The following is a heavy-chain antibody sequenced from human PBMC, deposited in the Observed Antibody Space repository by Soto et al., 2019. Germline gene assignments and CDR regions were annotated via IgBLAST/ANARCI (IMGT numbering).Heavy chain of an antibody. Sequence: QVQLQESGPGLVKPSQTLSLTCTVSGGSISSGDYYWSWIRQPPGKGLEWIGYIYYSGSTYYNPSLKRRVTISVGTSKNQFSLKLSSVTAADTAVYYCARDHDYYDSSGYYQGAFDIWGQGTMVTVSS. CDR3: ARDHDYYDSSGYYQGAFDI. CDR1: GGSISSGDYY. D-gene: IGHD3-22*01. J-gene: IGHJ3*02. V-gene: IGHV4-30-4*01. CDR2: IYYSGST.